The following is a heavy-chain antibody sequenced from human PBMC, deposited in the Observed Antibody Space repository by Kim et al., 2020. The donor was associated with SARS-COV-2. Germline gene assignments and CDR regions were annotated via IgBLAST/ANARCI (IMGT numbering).Heavy chain of an antibody. CDR3: ARRNSGWNDALDV. Sequence: SETLSLTCSVSGVSMYSSGYYWGWIRQPPGEGLEWIGSVYDSGSTYYNPSLKSRLTISVDTSKKQFSLKLSSVSAADTAMYYCARRNSGWNDALDVWGQGTMVTVSS. CDR2: VYDSGST. J-gene: IGHJ3*01. V-gene: IGHV4-39*01. D-gene: IGHD6-19*01. CDR1: GVSMYSSGYY.